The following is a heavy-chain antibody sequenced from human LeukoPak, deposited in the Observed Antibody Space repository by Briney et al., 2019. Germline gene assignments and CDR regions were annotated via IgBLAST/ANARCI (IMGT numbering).Heavy chain of an antibody. CDR1: GGSISSYY. CDR3: AAARLYSSSYFDY. Sequence: SETLSLTCTVSGGSISSYYWSWIRQPPGKGLEWIGCIYYSGSTTYNPSLKSRVTISIDTSKNQFSLKLSSVTAADTAVYYCAAARLYSSSYFDYWGQGTLVTVSS. CDR2: IYYSGST. J-gene: IGHJ4*02. V-gene: IGHV4-59*01. D-gene: IGHD6-6*01.